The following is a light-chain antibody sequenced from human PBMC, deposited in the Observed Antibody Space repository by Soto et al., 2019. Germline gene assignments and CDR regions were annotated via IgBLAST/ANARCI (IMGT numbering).Light chain of an antibody. CDR1: QSVSSSY. CDR3: QQYDNSLYT. V-gene: IGKV3-20*01. Sequence: EIVLTQSPGTLSLSPGERATLSCRASQSVSSSYLAWYQQKPGQAPRLLIYDASARATGIPDRFSGSGSGTDFTLTISRLEPGDVAVYYCQQYDNSLYTFGQGTKLEIK. CDR2: DAS. J-gene: IGKJ2*01.